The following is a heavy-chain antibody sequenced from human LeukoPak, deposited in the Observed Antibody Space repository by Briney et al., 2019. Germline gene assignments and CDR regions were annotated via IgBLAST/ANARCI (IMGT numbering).Heavy chain of an antibody. CDR1: GFTVNNYE. V-gene: IGHV3-21*01. J-gene: IGHJ5*02. CDR3: ARGWFDP. CDR2: ISSSSSYI. Sequence: GGSLRLSCAASGFTVNNYEMHWVRQAPGKGLEWVSSISSSSSYIYYADSVKGRFTISRDNAKNSLYLQMNSLRAEDTAVYYCARGWFDPWGQGTLVTVSS.